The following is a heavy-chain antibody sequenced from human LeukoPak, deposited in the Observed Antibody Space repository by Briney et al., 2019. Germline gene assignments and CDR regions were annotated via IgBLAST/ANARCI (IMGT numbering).Heavy chain of an antibody. CDR2: IRSSSSTI. V-gene: IGHV3-48*04. CDR3: ARVYDSSGYYYAGYYYGMDV. Sequence: GGSLRLSCAASGFTFSSYSMNWVRQAPGKGLEWVSYIRSSSSTIYYADSVKGRFTISRDNAKNSLYLQMNSLRAEDTAVYYCARVYDSSGYYYAGYYYGMDVWGQGTTVTVSS. D-gene: IGHD3-22*01. J-gene: IGHJ6*02. CDR1: GFTFSSYS.